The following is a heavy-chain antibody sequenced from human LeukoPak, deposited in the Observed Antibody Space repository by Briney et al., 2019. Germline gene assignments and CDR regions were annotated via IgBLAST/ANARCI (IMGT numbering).Heavy chain of an antibody. D-gene: IGHD1-14*01. CDR2: IRYDGSNK. V-gene: IGHV3-30*02. CDR1: GFTFSSYG. Sequence: GGSLRLSCAASGFTFSSYGMHWVRQAPGKGLEWVAFIRYDGSNKYYADSVKGRFTISRGNSKYTLYLQMNSLRAEDTSIYFCAKDTTAPKAGFDPWGQGTLVTVSS. CDR3: AKDTTAPKAGFDP. J-gene: IGHJ5*02.